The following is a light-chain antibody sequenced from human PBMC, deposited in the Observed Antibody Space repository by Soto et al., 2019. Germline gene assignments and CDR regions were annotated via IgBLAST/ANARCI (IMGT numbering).Light chain of an antibody. CDR3: CSYAGTYTFYA. CDR1: SSDVGGYDY. Sequence: SVLTQPRSVSGSPGQSVTISCTGTSSDVGGYDYVSWYQQHPGKAPKLMIYDVTKRPSGVPDRFSGSRSGNTASLTISGLQAEDDADYYCCSYAGTYTFYAFGTGTKVTVL. CDR2: DVT. V-gene: IGLV2-11*01. J-gene: IGLJ1*01.